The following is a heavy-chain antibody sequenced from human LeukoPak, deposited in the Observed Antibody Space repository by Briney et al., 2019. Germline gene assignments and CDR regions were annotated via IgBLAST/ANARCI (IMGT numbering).Heavy chain of an antibody. D-gene: IGHD2-15*01. CDR1: GASINSHY. CDR3: ARALNPLPGTYYFDY. V-gene: IGHV4-4*07. J-gene: IGHJ4*02. CDR2: IYVSGST. Sequence: SETLSLTCTVSGASINSHYWSWIRQPAGKGLEWIGRIYVSGSTNYNSSLQSRVTMSVDTSKNQFSLKLSSVTAADTAVYYCARALNPLPGTYYFDYWGQGTLVTVSS.